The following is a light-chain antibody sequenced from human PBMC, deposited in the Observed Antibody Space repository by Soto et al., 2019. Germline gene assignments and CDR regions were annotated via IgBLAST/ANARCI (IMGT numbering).Light chain of an antibody. CDR3: QQYETSSGT. J-gene: IGKJ1*01. V-gene: IGKV1-5*03. CDR2: KAS. Sequence: DIQMTQSPSTLSGSVGDRVTITCRASQTISSWLAWYQQKPGTAPKLLIYKASSLQSGVPSRSSGSGSGTDFTLTISSLQPEDFETYYCQQYETSSGTFGPGTKVDIK. CDR1: QTISSW.